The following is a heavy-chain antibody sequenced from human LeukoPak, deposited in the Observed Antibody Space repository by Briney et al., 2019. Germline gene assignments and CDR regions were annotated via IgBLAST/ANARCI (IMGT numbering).Heavy chain of an antibody. J-gene: IGHJ4*02. CDR2: VNVYNGDT. CDR3: ARDSDGYCSSTSCLPLDY. D-gene: IGHD2-2*01. CDR1: GYTSSSYG. Sequence: GASVKVSCKTSGYTSSSYGITWVRQAPGQGLEWVGSVNVYNGDTNYAKKFQGRVTMTTDTSTSTAYMELRSLKFDDTAVYYCARDSDGYCSSTSCLPLDYWGQGTLVTVSS. V-gene: IGHV1-18*01.